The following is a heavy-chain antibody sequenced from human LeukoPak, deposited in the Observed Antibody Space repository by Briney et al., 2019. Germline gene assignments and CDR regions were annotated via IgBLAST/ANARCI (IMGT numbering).Heavy chain of an antibody. CDR1: GFTFSSYW. CDR2: IKQDGSVK. CDR3: AKEGTYAFDI. V-gene: IGHV3-7*03. J-gene: IGHJ3*02. Sequence: PGGSLRLSCADSGFTFSSYWMSWVRQAPGKGLEWVANIKQDGSVKYYVDSVKGRFTISRDNSKNTLYLQMNSLRAEDTAVYYCAKEGTYAFDIWGQGTMVTVSS.